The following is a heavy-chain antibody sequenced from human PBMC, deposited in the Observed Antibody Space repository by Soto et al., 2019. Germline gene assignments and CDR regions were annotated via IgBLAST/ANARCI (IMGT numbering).Heavy chain of an antibody. J-gene: IGHJ5*02. D-gene: IGHD3-10*01. V-gene: IGHV1-46*03. CDR3: ARRDCYNINCFSNWFDP. Sequence: QVHLVQSGAEVRMPGASVKVSCKASGYTFTDYFMHWVRQAPGQGLEWMGIINPRSGDTGYARKFQGSVIMTTDTSTSTVYIEWSGLTSEDTAIYYCARRDCYNINCFSNWFDPWGQGTLVTVSS. CDR2: INPRSGDT. CDR1: GYTFTDYF.